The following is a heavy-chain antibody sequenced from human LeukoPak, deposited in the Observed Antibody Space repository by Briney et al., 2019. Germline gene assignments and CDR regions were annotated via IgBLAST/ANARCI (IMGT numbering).Heavy chain of an antibody. CDR2: IYYSGST. CDR3: ARGVGSPPPGY. J-gene: IGHJ4*02. Sequence: PSETLSLTCTVHGGSISSYYWSWIRQPPGKGLEWIGYIYYSGSTNYNPSLKSRVTISVDTSKNQFSLKLSSVTAADTAVYYCARGVGSPPPGYWGQGTLVTVSS. CDR1: GGSISSYY. V-gene: IGHV4-59*01.